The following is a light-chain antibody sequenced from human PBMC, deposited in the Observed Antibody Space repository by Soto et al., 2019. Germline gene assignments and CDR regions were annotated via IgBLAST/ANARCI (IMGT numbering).Light chain of an antibody. Sequence: IQMTQSPSALSASVGDRVTITCRASQGIRDDLGWYQQKPGEAPKALIYGASNLQSGVPSRFSASGSGTDFTLTISSLQPEDFATYYCLQDYNYPHAFGQGTKVEIK. CDR2: GAS. V-gene: IGKV1-6*01. J-gene: IGKJ2*01. CDR1: QGIRDD. CDR3: LQDYNYPHA.